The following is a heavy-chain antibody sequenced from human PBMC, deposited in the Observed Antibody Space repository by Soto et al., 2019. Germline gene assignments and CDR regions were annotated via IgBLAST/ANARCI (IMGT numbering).Heavy chain of an antibody. CDR2: IYYSGST. D-gene: IGHD1-20*01. CDR1: GGSISSYY. V-gene: IGHV4-59*01. Sequence: LSLTCTVSGGSISSYYWSWIRQPPGKGLEWIGYIYYSGSTNYNPSLKSRVTISVDTSKNQFSLKLSSVTAADTAVYYCARAPVSPPWFDPWGQGTLVTVSS. CDR3: ARAPVSPPWFDP. J-gene: IGHJ5*02.